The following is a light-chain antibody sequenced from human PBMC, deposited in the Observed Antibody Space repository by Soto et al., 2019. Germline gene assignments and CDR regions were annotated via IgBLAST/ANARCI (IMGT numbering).Light chain of an antibody. CDR3: NSYTSSSTYA. CDR1: SSDVGGYNY. CDR2: DVA. V-gene: IGLV2-14*03. Sequence: QSVLTQPASVSGSPGQSITISCTGTSSDVGGYNYVSWYQHRPGKAPKLMIYDVANRPSGVSNRFSGSKSGNTASLTISGLQAEDEADYYCNSYTSSSTYAFGTGTKVTVL. J-gene: IGLJ1*01.